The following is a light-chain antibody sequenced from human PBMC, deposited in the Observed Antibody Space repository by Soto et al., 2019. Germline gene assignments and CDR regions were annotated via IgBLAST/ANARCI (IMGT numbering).Light chain of an antibody. CDR2: GAS. CDR3: QRYGSSGLT. CDR1: QSVSSSY. V-gene: IGKV3-20*01. J-gene: IGKJ4*01. Sequence: EIVLTQSPGTLSLSPGERATLSCRASQSVSSSYLAWYQQKPGQAPRLLIYGASSRATGIPDRFSGSGSGTDFTLTISRLEPEDFAGYYCQRYGSSGLTFGGGTKVEMK.